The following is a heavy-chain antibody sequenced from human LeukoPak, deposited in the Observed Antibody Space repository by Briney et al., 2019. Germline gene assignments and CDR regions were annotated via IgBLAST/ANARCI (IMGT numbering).Heavy chain of an antibody. V-gene: IGHV3-66*01. D-gene: IGHD1-26*01. CDR3: ARIVAGGAFDI. J-gene: IGHJ3*02. CDR2: IYSGGST. CDR1: GFTFSSYV. Sequence: GGSLRLSCAASGFTFSSYVMSWVRQAPGKGLERVSVIYSGGSTYHADSVKGRFTISRDNSKNTLYLQMNSLRDEDTAVYYCARIVAGGAFDIWGQGTMVTVSS.